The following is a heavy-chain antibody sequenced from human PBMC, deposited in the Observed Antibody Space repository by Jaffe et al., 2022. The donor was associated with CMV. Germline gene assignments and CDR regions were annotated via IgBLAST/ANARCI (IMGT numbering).Heavy chain of an antibody. D-gene: IGHD1-26*01. J-gene: IGHJ6*03. CDR2: ISSSSSYI. CDR1: GFTFSSYS. Sequence: EVQLVESGGGLVKPGGSLRLSCAASGFTFSSYSMNWVRQAPGKGLEWVSFISSSSSYIYYADSVKGRFTMSRDNAKNSLYLQMNSLRAEDTAVYYCARDGVGATYYYYYMDVWGKGTTVTVSS. CDR3: ARDGVGATYYYYYMDV. V-gene: IGHV3-21*01.